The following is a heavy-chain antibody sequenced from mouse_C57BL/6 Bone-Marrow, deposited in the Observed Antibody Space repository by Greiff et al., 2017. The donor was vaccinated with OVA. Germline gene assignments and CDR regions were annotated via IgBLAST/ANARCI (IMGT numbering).Heavy chain of an antibody. J-gene: IGHJ4*01. V-gene: IGHV1-20*01. D-gene: IGHD1-1*01. Sequence: EVQLQQSGPELVKPGDSVKISCKASGYSFTGYFMNWVMQSHGKSLEWIGRINPYNGDTFYNQKFKGKATLTVDKSSSTAHMELRSLTSEDSAVYYCARWGGRGYYYAMDYWGQGTSVTVSS. CDR3: ARWGGRGYYYAMDY. CDR1: GYSFTGYF. CDR2: INPYNGDT.